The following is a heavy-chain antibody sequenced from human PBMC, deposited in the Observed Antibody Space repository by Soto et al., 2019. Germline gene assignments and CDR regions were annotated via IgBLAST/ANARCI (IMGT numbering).Heavy chain of an antibody. CDR3: AAGGSGSYYYYYYYGMDV. D-gene: IGHD3-10*01. CDR1: GFTFTSSA. Sequence: SVKVSCKASGFTFTSSAVQWVRQARGQRLEWIGWIVVGSGNTNYAQKFQERVTITRDMSTSTAYMELSSLRSEDTAVYYCAAGGSGSYYYYYYYGMDVWGQGTTVTVSS. CDR2: IVVGSGNT. V-gene: IGHV1-58*01. J-gene: IGHJ6*02.